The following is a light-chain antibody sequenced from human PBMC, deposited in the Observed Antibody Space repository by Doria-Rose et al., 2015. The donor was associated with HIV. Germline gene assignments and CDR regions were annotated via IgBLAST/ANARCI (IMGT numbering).Light chain of an antibody. CDR1: QRVKSSY. J-gene: IGKJ5*01. CDR3: QQYGTSRGT. CDR2: DAS. V-gene: IGKV3-20*01. Sequence: TQSPGTLSLSPGERATLSCRASQRVKSSYLAWYQHKPGQAPRLLIYDASTRATGIPDRFSGSGSGTDLTRTISRLEPEDVAVYYCQQYGTSRGTFGQGTRLEIK.